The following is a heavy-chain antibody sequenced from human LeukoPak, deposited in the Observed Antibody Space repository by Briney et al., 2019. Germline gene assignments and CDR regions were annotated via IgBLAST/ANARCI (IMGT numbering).Heavy chain of an antibody. D-gene: IGHD2-21*02. CDR2: IYYSGTT. J-gene: IGHJ4*02. CDR1: GASFASNY. CDR3: ARLDCGGDCYVDY. Sequence: SETLSLTCTVSGASFASNYWSWIRQPPGKGLEWIGYIYYSGTTTYNPSLERRVTMSVDMSKTQFSLRLNSVTATDTAVYYCARLDCGGDCYVDYWGQGTLVTVSS. V-gene: IGHV4-59*08.